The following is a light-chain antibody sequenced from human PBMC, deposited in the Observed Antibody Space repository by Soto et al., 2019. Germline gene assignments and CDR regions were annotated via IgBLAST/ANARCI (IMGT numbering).Light chain of an antibody. CDR3: SSYAGSSNV. CDR2: EVN. V-gene: IGLV2-8*01. Sequence: QPVLTQPPSASGPPGKPVPISSMGTTIDGGGYNYGSWYQQHPGKAPKLMIYEVNKRPSGVPDRFSGSKSGNTASLTVSGLQAEDDADYYCSSYAGSSNVFGTGTKVTVL. CDR1: TIDGGGYNY. J-gene: IGLJ1*01.